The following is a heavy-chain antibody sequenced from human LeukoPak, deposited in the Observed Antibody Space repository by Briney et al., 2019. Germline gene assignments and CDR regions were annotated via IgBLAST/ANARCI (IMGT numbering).Heavy chain of an antibody. V-gene: IGHV4-59*12. CDR3: ARRRGYSYGSNWFDP. CDR2: IYYTGST. Sequence: PSETLSLTCTVSGVSISSYYWSWIRQPPGKGLEWIGYIYYTGSTNYNPSLKSRVTISVDTSKNQFSLKLSSVTAADTAVYYCARRRGYSYGSNWFDPWGQGTLVTVSS. J-gene: IGHJ5*02. CDR1: GVSISSYY. D-gene: IGHD5-18*01.